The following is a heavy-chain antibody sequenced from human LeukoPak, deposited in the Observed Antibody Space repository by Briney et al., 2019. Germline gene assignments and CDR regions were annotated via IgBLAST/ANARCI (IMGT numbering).Heavy chain of an antibody. J-gene: IGHJ4*02. CDR3: ARGVYIAAGQYGY. CDR2: VTGGGDIT. V-gene: IGHV3-23*01. CDR1: GFSFNAYA. D-gene: IGHD6-13*01. Sequence: GGSLRLSCAASGFSFNAYALSWVRQAPGKGLEWLSTVTGGGDITYYADSVKGRFTISRDNSKKMLYLQMNSLRAEDTAVYYCARGVYIAAGQYGYWGQGTLVTVSS.